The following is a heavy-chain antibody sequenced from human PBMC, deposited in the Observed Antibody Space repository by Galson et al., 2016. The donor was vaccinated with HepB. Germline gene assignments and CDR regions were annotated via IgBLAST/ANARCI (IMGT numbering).Heavy chain of an antibody. V-gene: IGHV3-11*01. CDR1: GFTFSGYY. Sequence: SLRLSCAASGFTFSGYYTSWIRQAPGKGLEWVSYISSSGKTIYYADSVKGRFTVSRDNTKNSLYLQMSGLRPNDTAFYYRATTRLLDNWGQGILVTVSS. CDR2: ISSSGKTI. CDR3: ATTRLLDN. J-gene: IGHJ4*02.